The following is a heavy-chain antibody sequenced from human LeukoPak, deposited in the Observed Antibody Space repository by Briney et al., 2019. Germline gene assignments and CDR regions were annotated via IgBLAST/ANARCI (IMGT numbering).Heavy chain of an antibody. CDR2: IYYSGST. J-gene: IGHJ3*02. CDR1: GGSISSYY. V-gene: IGHV4-59*12. D-gene: IGHD1-26*01. CDR3: ARAPLSGTYYTDAFDI. Sequence: SETLSLTCTVSGGSISSYYWSWIRQPPGKGLEWIGYIYYSGSTNYNPSLKSRVTISPDKSKNQFSLTLTSVTAADTAVYFCARAPLSGTYYTDAFDIWGQGTMVTVSS.